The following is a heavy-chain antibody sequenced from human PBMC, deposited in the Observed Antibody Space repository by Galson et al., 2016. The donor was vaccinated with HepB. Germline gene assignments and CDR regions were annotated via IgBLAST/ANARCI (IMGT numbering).Heavy chain of an antibody. J-gene: IGHJ3*02. CDR3: ARGGGWGYCTNGVCSPHALDI. D-gene: IGHD2-8*01. V-gene: IGHV1-8*01. CDR1: GYTFTSYD. CDR2: MNPNSGNT. Sequence: SVKVSCKASGYTFTSYDINWVRQATGQGLEWMGWMNPNSGNTNFAKNFQGRLTMTRDNSISTAYMELSILRSEDTAVYFCARGGGWGYCTNGVCSPHALDIWGQGTMVTVSS.